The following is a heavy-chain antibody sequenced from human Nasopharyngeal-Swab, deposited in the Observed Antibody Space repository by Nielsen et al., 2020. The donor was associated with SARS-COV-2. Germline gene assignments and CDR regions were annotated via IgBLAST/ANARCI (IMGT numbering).Heavy chain of an antibody. V-gene: IGHV3-23*01. CDR3: AREKDDYVWGT. CDR1: GFTFSSYA. Sequence: GESLKISCAASGFTFSSYAMSWVRQAPGKGLEWVSAISGSGGSTSYAQKFQGRVTMTRDTSTSTVYMELSSLRSEDTAVYYCAREKDDYVWGTWGQGTLVTVSS. D-gene: IGHD3-16*01. J-gene: IGHJ4*02. CDR2: ISGSGGST.